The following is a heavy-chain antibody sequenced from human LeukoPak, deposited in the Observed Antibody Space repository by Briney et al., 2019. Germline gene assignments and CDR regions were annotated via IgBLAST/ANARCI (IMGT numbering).Heavy chain of an antibody. CDR3: ARAGITMVRGRVKDDDY. CDR2: IYSGGST. Sequence: PGGSLRLSCAASGFTVSSNYMSWVRQAPGKGLEWVSVIYSGGSTYYADSVKGRFTISGDNSKNTLYLQMNSLRAEDTAVYYCARAGITMVRGRVKDDDYWGQGTLVTVSS. CDR1: GFTVSSNY. J-gene: IGHJ4*02. D-gene: IGHD3-10*01. V-gene: IGHV3-53*01.